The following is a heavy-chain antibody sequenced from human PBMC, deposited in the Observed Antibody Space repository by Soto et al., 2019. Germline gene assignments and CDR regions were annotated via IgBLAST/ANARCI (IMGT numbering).Heavy chain of an antibody. CDR1: GFTFSSYG. CDR3: AKELEIAATHDAFDI. CDR2: ISYDGSNK. D-gene: IGHD2-15*01. V-gene: IGHV3-30*18. J-gene: IGHJ3*02. Sequence: QVQLVESGGGVIQPGRSLRLSCAASGFTFSSYGMHWVRQAPGKGLEWVAVISYDGSNKYYADSVKGRFTISRDNSKNTLYLQMNSLRAEDTAVYYCAKELEIAATHDAFDIWGQGTMVTVSS.